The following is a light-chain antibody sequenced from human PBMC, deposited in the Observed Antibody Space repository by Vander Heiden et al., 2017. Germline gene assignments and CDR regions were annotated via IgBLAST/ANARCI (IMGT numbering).Light chain of an antibody. J-gene: IGKJ2*01. CDR2: AAS. CDR1: HSISSY. Sequence: SSLFGSVGASITITCRASHSISSYLNLYQQEPRKAPKLLIYAASSVQSGVQSRFSGSGAGTDFAHTISSLQPEDFPTYYWHHSDSTPIVYTFGEGTKLEIK. V-gene: IGKV1-39*01. CDR3: HHSDSTPIVYT.